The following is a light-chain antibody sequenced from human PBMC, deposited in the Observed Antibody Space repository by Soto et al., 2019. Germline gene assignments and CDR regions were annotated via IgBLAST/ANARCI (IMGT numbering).Light chain of an antibody. V-gene: IGKV3-15*01. CDR3: QHYNNWPPWT. Sequence: EIVMTQSPATLSVSPGERATLSCRASQRVSNNLAWYQQKPGQAPRLLIYGASTRATGIPARFSGSGSGTEFTLTISSLQSEEFAVYYCQHYNNWPPWTFGQGTKVEIK. CDR2: GAS. J-gene: IGKJ1*01. CDR1: QRVSNN.